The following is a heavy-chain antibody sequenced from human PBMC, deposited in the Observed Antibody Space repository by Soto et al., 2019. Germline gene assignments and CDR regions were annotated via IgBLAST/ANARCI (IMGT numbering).Heavy chain of an antibody. J-gene: IGHJ4*02. D-gene: IGHD4-4*01. Sequence: ASVKVSCKASGYTFTSYGISWVRQAPGQGLEWMGRISAYNGNTNYAQKLQGRVTMTTDTSTSTAYMELRSLRSDDTAVYYCAGGEYNSNSPYYFDYWGQGTLVTVPS. CDR3: AGGEYNSNSPYYFDY. V-gene: IGHV1-18*01. CDR1: GYTFTSYG. CDR2: ISAYNGNT.